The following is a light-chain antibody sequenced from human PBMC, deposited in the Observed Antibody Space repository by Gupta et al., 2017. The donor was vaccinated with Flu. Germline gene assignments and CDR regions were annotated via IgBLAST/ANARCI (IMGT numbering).Light chain of an antibody. CDR3: QQYYYTPLT. CDR1: QTILYRSNKKNY. Sequence: DIVMTPSPDSLAVSLGERATINCKSSQTILYRSNKKNYISWYQQKPRQPPRLLIYWASTRESGVPDRFSGSGSGTDFTLTISRLQAEDVGVYYCQQYYYTPLTFGGGTKVEIK. V-gene: IGKV4-1*01. J-gene: IGKJ4*01. CDR2: WAS.